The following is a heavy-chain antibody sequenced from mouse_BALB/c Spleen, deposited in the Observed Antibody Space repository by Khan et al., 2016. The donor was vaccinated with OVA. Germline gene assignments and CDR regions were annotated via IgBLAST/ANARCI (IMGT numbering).Heavy chain of an antibody. J-gene: IGHJ4*01. CDR3: ARQPVYYGGCAMGH. CDR2: ISSGGSYT. D-gene: IGHD1-1*01. CDR1: GFNFSSYG. Sequence: EVQLVESGGDLVKPGGSLKLSCAASGFNFSSYGMSWVRQTPDKRLEWVASISSGGSYTYYPASLKGRFTISRDNAKNTLYLQMSSLKSEDTAMYYCARQPVYYGGCAMGHWGQGTSVTVSS. V-gene: IGHV5-6*01.